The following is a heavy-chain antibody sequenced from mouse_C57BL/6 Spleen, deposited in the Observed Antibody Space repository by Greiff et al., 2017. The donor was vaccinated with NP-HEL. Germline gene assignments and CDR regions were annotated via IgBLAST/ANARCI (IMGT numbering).Heavy chain of an antibody. CDR3: ASRYYYGSSGY. Sequence: VQLQQPGAELVKPGASVKLSCKASGYTFTSYWMHWVKQRPGQGLEWIGMIHPNSGSTNYNEKFKSKATITADTSSNTAYLQLSSLTSEDTAVYYCASRYYYGSSGYWGQGTTLTVSS. D-gene: IGHD1-1*01. CDR1: GYTFTSYW. CDR2: IHPNSGST. V-gene: IGHV1-64*01. J-gene: IGHJ2*01.